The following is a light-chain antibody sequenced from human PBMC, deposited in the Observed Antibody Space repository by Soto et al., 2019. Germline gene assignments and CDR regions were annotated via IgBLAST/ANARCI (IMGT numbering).Light chain of an antibody. V-gene: IGKV1-5*01. CDR1: QRVSRW. Sequence: DIQMTQSPSTLSASVGDRVTITCRASQRVSRWLAWYQQKPGKAPKILIYEASSLERGVPSRFSASGSGTEFTLTISSLQPDDSATYYCQHYSLYSPWTFGQGTKVDIK. J-gene: IGKJ1*01. CDR3: QHYSLYSPWT. CDR2: EAS.